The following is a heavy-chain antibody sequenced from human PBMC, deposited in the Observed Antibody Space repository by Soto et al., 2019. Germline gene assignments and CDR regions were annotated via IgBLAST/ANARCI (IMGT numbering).Heavy chain of an antibody. D-gene: IGHD3-10*01. J-gene: IGHJ4*02. V-gene: IGHV4-59*01. CDR3: ARVSSGSYYYAY. Sequence: SETLYITCTASGETISSSYWSWIWQHPGKGLEWIGYIYYSGSTNYNPSLKSRVTISVDTSKNQFSLKLSSVTAADTAVYYCARVSSGSYYYAYWGKGTLVTVSS. CDR2: IYYSGST. CDR1: GETISSSY.